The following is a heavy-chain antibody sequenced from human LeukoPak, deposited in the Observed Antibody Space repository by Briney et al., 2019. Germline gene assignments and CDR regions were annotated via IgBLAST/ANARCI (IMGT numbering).Heavy chain of an antibody. Sequence: PSETLSLTCAVHGGSFSGYYWSWIRQPPGKGLEWIGEINHSGSTNYNPSLKSRVTISVDTSKNQFSLKLSSVTAADTAVYYCARGGFSGYYYVNVPSPFDYWGQGTLVTVSS. D-gene: IGHD3-22*01. CDR1: GGSFSGYY. J-gene: IGHJ4*02. V-gene: IGHV4-34*01. CDR3: ARGGFSGYYYVNVPSPFDY. CDR2: INHSGST.